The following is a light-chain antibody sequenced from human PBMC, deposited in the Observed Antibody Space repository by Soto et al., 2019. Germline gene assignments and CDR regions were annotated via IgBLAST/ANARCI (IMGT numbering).Light chain of an antibody. J-gene: IGLJ2*01. CDR3: CSYAGSYTYVV. Sequence: QSALTQPRSVSGSPGQSVTISCTGTSSDVGGYNYVSWYQQHPGKAPKLMIYDVSKRPSGVPDRFSGSKSGNTASLTISGLPGEEWGDYYCCSYAGSYTYVVFGGGTKVTVL. CDR1: SSDVGGYNY. CDR2: DVS. V-gene: IGLV2-11*01.